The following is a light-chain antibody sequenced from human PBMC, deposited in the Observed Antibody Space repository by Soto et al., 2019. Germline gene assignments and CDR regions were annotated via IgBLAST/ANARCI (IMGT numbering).Light chain of an antibody. CDR3: SSYGSSNNVV. CDR2: EVS. CDR1: SSDIGGYNY. J-gene: IGLJ2*01. V-gene: IGLV2-8*01. Sequence: QSVLTQPPSASGSPGQSVTISCTGTSSDIGGYNYVSWYQQHPGKAPKLMIYEVSKRPSGVPDRFSGSKSGNTASLTVSGLQAEDEADYYCSSYGSSNNVVFGGGTKLTVL.